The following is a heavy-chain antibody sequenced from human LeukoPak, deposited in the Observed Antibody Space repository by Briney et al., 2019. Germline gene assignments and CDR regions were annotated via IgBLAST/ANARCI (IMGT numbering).Heavy chain of an antibody. CDR2: VRSKSDAGTM. CDR3: GGRRV. CDR1: GFNFRSAW. D-gene: IGHD3-16*01. Sequence: GGSLRLSGTASGFNFRSAWMSWARQAPGKGLEWVGRVRSKSDAGTMDYAAHVEGRFTISRDDSKNMVYLDMNSLKTEDTAVYYCGGRRVWGNGTVVTVSS. V-gene: IGHV3-15*01. J-gene: IGHJ6*04.